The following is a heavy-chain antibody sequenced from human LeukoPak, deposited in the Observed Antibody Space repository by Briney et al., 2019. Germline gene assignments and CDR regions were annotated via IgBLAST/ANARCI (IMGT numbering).Heavy chain of an antibody. CDR2: ISNDGGGT. V-gene: IGHV3-23*01. CDR1: GFIFNNYG. J-gene: IGHJ5*02. CDR3: AKGSSGYLDL. Sequence: GGSLRLSCAASGFIFNNYGLIWVRQAPGKGLEWVSAISNDGGGTNYADFVKGRFTISRDNSKNTLFLQMNSLRAEDTAPYYCAKGSSGYLDLWGQGTLVTASS. D-gene: IGHD3-22*01.